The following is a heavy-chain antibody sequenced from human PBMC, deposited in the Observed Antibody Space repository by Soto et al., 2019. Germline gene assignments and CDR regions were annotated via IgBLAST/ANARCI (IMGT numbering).Heavy chain of an antibody. Sequence: GSLRLSCVASGFTFSTYSMSWVRQVPGKGLEWVSSISGSSSHVNFADSVKGRFTISRDNAKNSLYLEMNRLRAEDTAVYYCARGDIVVVVAAGGMDVWGQGTTVTVSS. CDR1: GFTFSTYS. D-gene: IGHD2-15*01. J-gene: IGHJ6*02. V-gene: IGHV3-21*01. CDR2: ISGSSSHV. CDR3: ARGDIVVVVAAGGMDV.